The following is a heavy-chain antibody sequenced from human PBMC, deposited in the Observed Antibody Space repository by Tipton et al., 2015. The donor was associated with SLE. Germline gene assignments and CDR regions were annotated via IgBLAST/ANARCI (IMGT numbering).Heavy chain of an antibody. V-gene: IGHV3-9*01. CDR1: GFTFNDFA. CDR3: VRGSGWTPEY. CDR2: ISWNSGSI. J-gene: IGHJ4*02. Sequence: SGFTFNDFAMHWVRRAPGKGLEWVSGISWNSGSIGYVDSVKGRFTISRDNAKNSLYLEMNTLRAEDTAVYYCVRGSGWTPEYWGQGTLVIVSS. D-gene: IGHD6-19*01.